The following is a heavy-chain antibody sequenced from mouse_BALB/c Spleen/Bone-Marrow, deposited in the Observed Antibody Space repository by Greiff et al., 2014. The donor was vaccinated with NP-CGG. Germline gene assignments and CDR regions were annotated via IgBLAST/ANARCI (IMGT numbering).Heavy chain of an antibody. V-gene: IGHV2-9*02. J-gene: IGHJ4*01. CDR3: AGITTATGGVDY. D-gene: IGHD1-2*01. CDR2: LWADGST. Sequence: QVQLQQSGPGLVAPSQSLSITCTVSGFSLTTYGVHWVRQPPGKGLEWLGVLWADGSTNYNSALMSRLSISKDNSKSQVFLKMNRLRADDTAMYYCAGITTATGGVDYWGQGTSVTVSS. CDR1: GFSLTTYG.